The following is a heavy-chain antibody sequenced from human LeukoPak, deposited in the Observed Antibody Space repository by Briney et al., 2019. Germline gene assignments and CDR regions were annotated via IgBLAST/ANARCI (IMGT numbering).Heavy chain of an antibody. D-gene: IGHD6-19*01. CDR3: ARDPFKGRWLVGYYYYYYMDV. CDR2: INPNSGGT. Sequence: EASVKVSCKASGYTSTGYYMHWVRQAPGQGLEWMGWINPNSGGTNYAQKFQGRVTMTRDTSISTAYMELSRLGSDDTAVYYCARDPFKGRWLVGYYYYYYMDVWGKGATVTVSS. J-gene: IGHJ6*03. CDR1: GYTSTGYY. V-gene: IGHV1-2*02.